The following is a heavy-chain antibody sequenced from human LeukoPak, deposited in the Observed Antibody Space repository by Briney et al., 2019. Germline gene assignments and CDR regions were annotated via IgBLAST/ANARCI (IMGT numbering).Heavy chain of an antibody. V-gene: IGHV3-23*01. J-gene: IGHJ6*03. CDR2: ISGSGGST. D-gene: IGHD3-9*01. CDR1: GFTFSSYG. Sequence: GGSLRLSCAASGFTFSSYGMSWVRQAPGKGLEWVSAISGSGGSTYYADSVKGRFTISRDNSKNTLYLQMNSLRAEDTAVYYCAKEFSDILTGYWSYYYYYYMDVWGKGTTVTVSS. CDR3: AKEFSDILTGYWSYYYYYYMDV.